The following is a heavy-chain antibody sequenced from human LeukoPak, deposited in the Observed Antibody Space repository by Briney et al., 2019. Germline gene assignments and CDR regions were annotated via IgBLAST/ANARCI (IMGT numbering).Heavy chain of an antibody. V-gene: IGHV1-18*01. J-gene: IGHJ4*02. CDR3: AILITVDSSGYLIDS. CDR1: GYTFTSYG. CDR2: ISAYNGNT. Sequence: ASVKVSCKASGYTFTSYGISWVRQAPGQGLEWMGWISAYNGNTNYAQKLQGRVTTTTDTSTSTAYMELRSLRSDDTAVYYCAILITVDSSGYLIDSWGQGTLVTVSS. D-gene: IGHD3-22*01.